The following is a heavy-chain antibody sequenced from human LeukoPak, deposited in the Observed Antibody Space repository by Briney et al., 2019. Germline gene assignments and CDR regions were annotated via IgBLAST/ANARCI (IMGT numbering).Heavy chain of an antibody. CDR2: IWYDGSNK. D-gene: IGHD2/OR15-2a*01. J-gene: IGHJ6*02. V-gene: IGHV3-33*01. CDR3: ARNIPYYYYGMDV. CDR1: GFTFSSYG. Sequence: GGSLRLSCAASGFTFSSYGMHWVRQAPGEGLEWVAVIWYDGSNKYYADSVKGRFTISRDNSKNTLYLQMNSLRAEDTAVYYCARNIPYYYYGMDVWGQGTTVTVSS.